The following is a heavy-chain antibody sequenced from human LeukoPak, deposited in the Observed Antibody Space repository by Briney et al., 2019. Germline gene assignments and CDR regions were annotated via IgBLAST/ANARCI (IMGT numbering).Heavy chain of an antibody. CDR2: ISSSSSYI. J-gene: IGHJ4*02. D-gene: IGHD2-15*01. Sequence: PGGSLRLSCAASGFTFSSYSMNWVRQAPGKGLEWVSSISSSSSYIYYADSVKGRFTISRDNAKNSLYLQMNSLRAEDTAVYYCAKTYGGYCSGGSCYLMPDYWGQGTLVTVSS. V-gene: IGHV3-21*04. CDR3: AKTYGGYCSGGSCYLMPDY. CDR1: GFTFSSYS.